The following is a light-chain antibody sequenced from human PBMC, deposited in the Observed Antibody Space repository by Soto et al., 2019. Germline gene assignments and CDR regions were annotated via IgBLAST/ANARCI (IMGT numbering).Light chain of an antibody. CDR1: QDISRW. CDR3: QQANSFPPS. V-gene: IGKV1D-12*01. J-gene: IGKJ3*01. CDR2: AAS. Sequence: DIQMTQSPSFVSASVGDRITITCRASQDISRWLAWYQQKPGQTPKLLIYAASTLQSGIPSRFSRSGSGTEVTLTITNLQPEDFATYYCQQANSFPPSFGPGTTVEIK.